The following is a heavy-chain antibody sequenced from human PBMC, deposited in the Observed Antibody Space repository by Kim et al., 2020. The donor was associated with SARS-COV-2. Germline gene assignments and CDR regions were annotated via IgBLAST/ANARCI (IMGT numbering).Heavy chain of an antibody. D-gene: IGHD4-17*01. V-gene: IGHV3-23*01. Sequence: GGSLRLSCAASGFTFSSYAMRWIRQAPGKGLEWVSAISYSGGGTYYAGSVKGRFTISRDNSKNTLYLQMNSLRAEDTAIYYCAKVNRDGLDYDWGHGTVV. CDR2: ISYSGGGT. CDR3: AKVNRDGLDYD. CDR1: GFTFSSYA. J-gene: IGHJ4*01.